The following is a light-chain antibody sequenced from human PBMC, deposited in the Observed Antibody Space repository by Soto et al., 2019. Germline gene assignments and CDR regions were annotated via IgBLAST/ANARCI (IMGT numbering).Light chain of an antibody. CDR2: EVT. V-gene: IGLV2-8*01. CDR1: RSDVGAYNY. Sequence: QSVLTQPPSASGSPGQSVTIACAGTRSDVGAYNYVSWYQQHPGKAPKLMIYEVTERASGVPDRFSGSRSGNTASLTVSGLQADDEATYYCSAYAYSNNFCQPMLFGGGTKVTVL. CDR3: SAYAYSNNFCQPML. J-gene: IGLJ2*01.